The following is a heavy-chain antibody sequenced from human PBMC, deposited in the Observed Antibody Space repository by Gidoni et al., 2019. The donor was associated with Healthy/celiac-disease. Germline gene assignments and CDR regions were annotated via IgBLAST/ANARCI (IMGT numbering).Heavy chain of an antibody. CDR1: SYA. J-gene: IGHJ3*02. V-gene: IGHV3-23*01. CDR2: ISGSGGST. CDR3: ANSPKGAFDI. Sequence: SYAMSWVRQAPGKGLEWVSAISGSGGSTYYADSVKGRFTISRDNSKNTLYLQMNSLRAEDTAVYYCANSPKGAFDIWGQGTMVTVSS.